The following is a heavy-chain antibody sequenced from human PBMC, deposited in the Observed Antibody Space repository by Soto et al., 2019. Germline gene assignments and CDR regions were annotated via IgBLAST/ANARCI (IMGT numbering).Heavy chain of an antibody. V-gene: IGHV1-69*01. CDR1: GGTFSSYA. Sequence: QVQLVQSGAEVKKPGSSVKVSCKASGGTFSSYAISWVRQAPGQGLEWMGGIIPIFGTANYAQKFQGRVTITADESTSTAYMELSSLRSEDTAVYYCAREGGYYYGSGSKNYNSHAFDIWGQGTMVTVSS. J-gene: IGHJ3*02. CDR2: IIPIFGTA. D-gene: IGHD3-10*01. CDR3: AREGGYYYGSGSKNYNSHAFDI.